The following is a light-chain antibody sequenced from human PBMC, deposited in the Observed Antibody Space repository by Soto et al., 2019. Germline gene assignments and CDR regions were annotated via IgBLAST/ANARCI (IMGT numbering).Light chain of an antibody. CDR3: QQYNNWPWT. J-gene: IGKJ1*01. Sequence: EIVMTQSPATLSVSPGERATLSCRASQSVATNLAWYQQKPGQPPRLLIYGASTRATGIPARFSGSGSGTEFTLTISSLQSVDFAVYSCQQYNNWPWTFGQGTKVEIK. CDR2: GAS. CDR1: QSVATN. V-gene: IGKV3-15*01.